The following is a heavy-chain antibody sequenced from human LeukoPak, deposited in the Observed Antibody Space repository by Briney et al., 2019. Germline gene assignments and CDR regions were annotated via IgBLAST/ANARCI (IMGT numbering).Heavy chain of an antibody. J-gene: IGHJ4*02. V-gene: IGHV1-46*01. CDR1: GYTFTSHY. CDR3: ARLGRPLRRLGAGPNILTGYDY. CDR2: INPSGGST. Sequence: GASVKVSCKASGYTFTSHYMHWVRQAPGQGLEWMGIINPSGGSTSYAQKFQGRVTMTRDTSTSTVYMELSSLRSEDTAVYYCARLGRPLRRLGAGPNILTGYDYWGQGTLVTVSS. D-gene: IGHD3-9*01.